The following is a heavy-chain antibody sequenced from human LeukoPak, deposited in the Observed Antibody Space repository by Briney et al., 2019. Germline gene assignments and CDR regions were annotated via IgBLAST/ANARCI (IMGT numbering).Heavy chain of an antibody. Sequence: SSETLSLTCTVSGGSISSSSYNWGWIRQPPGKGLEWIGSIYFSGSTYYNPSLKSRVTISVDTSKNQFSLKLSSVTAADTAVYYCARQAAQWLQSYFHYWGQGTLVTVSS. V-gene: IGHV4-39*01. J-gene: IGHJ4*02. D-gene: IGHD6-19*01. CDR1: GGSISSSSYN. CDR3: ARQAAQWLQSYFHY. CDR2: IYFSGST.